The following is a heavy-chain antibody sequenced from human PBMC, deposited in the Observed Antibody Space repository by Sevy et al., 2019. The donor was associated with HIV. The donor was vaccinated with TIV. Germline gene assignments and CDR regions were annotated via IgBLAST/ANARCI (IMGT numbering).Heavy chain of an antibody. D-gene: IGHD3-16*02. CDR3: ARGKTRWGYRYDAFDI. J-gene: IGHJ3*02. Sequence: SVKVSCKASGGTFSSYAISWVRQAPGQGLEWMGRIIPIFGTANYAQKFQGRVTITADESTSTAYMELSSLRSEDTAVYYCARGKTRWGYRYDAFDIWGQGTMVTVSS. CDR2: IIPIFGTA. V-gene: IGHV1-69*13. CDR1: GGTFSSYA.